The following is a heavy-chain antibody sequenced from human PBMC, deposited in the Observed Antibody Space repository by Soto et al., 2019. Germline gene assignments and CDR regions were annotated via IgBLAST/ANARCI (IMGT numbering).Heavy chain of an antibody. V-gene: IGHV1-2*04. CDR2: INPNGGVT. J-gene: IGHJ6*03. CDR1: GDTFNDYY. Sequence: QVQLVQSGAEVKKPGASVTVSCRSSGDTFNDYYIHWVRQAPGQGLEWMGWINPNGGVTKYAQKFQGWVTMPRATSIRKVYMKRGRLRFADPPVYSCAGEGGGATPPLDYYYFYMEAGAQGPRSPSP. D-gene: IGHD5-12*01. CDR3: AGEGGGATPPLDYYYFYMEA.